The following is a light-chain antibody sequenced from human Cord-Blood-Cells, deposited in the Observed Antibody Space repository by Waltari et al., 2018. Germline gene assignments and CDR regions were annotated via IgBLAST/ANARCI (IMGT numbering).Light chain of an antibody. CDR2: DVS. V-gene: IGLV2-14*03. CDR1: TRDVGGFNY. J-gene: IGLJ2*01. Sequence: PGQSITISCPGPTRDVGGFNYVSWYQHHPGKAPKLMIYDVSNRPSGVSNRFSGSKSGNTASLTISGLQAEDEADYYCSSYTSSSTVVFGGGTKLTVL. CDR3: SSYTSSSTVV.